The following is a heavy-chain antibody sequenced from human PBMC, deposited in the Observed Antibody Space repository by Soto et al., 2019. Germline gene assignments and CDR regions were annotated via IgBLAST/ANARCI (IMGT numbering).Heavy chain of an antibody. CDR3: ARDRGASVSYYYYGMDV. Sequence: PGGSLRLSCAASGFTFSSYSMNWVRQAPGKGLEWVSSISSSSSYIYYADSVKGRFTISRDNAKNSLYLQMNSLRAEDTAVYYCARDRGASVSYYYYGMDVWGQGTTVTVSS. V-gene: IGHV3-21*01. J-gene: IGHJ6*02. CDR2: ISSSSSYI. CDR1: GFTFSSYS.